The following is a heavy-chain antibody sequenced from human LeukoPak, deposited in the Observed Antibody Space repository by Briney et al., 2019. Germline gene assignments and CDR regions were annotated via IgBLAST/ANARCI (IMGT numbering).Heavy chain of an antibody. Sequence: PGGSLRLSCAASGFTFSSNAMSWFRQAPGKGLEWVSAISGSGGSTYYADSVKGRFTISRDNSKNTLYLQMNSLRAEDTAVYYCAKDIYYGSGSYYLAPFDYWGQGTLVTVSS. D-gene: IGHD3-10*01. CDR2: ISGSGGST. J-gene: IGHJ4*02. CDR3: AKDIYYGSGSYYLAPFDY. V-gene: IGHV3-23*01. CDR1: GFTFSSNA.